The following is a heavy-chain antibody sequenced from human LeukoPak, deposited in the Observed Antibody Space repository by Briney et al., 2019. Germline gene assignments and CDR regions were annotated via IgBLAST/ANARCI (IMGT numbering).Heavy chain of an antibody. Sequence: PSETLSLTCAVYGGSFSGYYWSWIRQPPGKGLEWIGEINHSGSTNYNPSLKSRVTISVDTSKHQFSLKLSSVTAADTAVYYCARGRVERYCSGGSCPRTGNWFAPWGQGTLVTVSS. CDR2: INHSGST. J-gene: IGHJ5*02. D-gene: IGHD2-15*01. V-gene: IGHV4-34*01. CDR3: ARGRVERYCSGGSCPRTGNWFAP. CDR1: GGSFSGYY.